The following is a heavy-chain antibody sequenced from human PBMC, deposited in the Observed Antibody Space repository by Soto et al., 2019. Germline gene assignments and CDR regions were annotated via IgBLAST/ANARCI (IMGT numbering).Heavy chain of an antibody. V-gene: IGHV4-39*01. CDR2: IYYSGST. D-gene: IGHD6-19*01. J-gene: IGHJ4*02. CDR1: GGSISSSSYY. CDR3: ARLESAVAGTPFDY. Sequence: QLQLQESGPGLVKPSETLSLTCTVSGGSISSSSYYWGWIRQPPGKGLEWIGRIYYSGSTYYNPSLKSRVNISVDTSKNQFSLKLSSVTAADTAVYYCARLESAVAGTPFDYWGQGTLVTVSS.